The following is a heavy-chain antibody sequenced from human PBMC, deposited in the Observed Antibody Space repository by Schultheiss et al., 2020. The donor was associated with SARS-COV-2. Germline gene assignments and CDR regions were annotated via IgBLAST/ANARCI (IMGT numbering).Heavy chain of an antibody. CDR2: ISWNSGSI. J-gene: IGHJ6*02. Sequence: GGSLRLSCAASGFTFDDYAMHWVRQAPGKGLEWVSGISWNSGSIGYADSVKGRFTISRDNAKNSLYLQMNSLRAEDTAVYYCARDLRYCGGDCYSYYYYYGMDVWGQGTTVTVSS. D-gene: IGHD2-21*02. CDR3: ARDLRYCGGDCYSYYYYYGMDV. V-gene: IGHV3-9*01. CDR1: GFTFDDYA.